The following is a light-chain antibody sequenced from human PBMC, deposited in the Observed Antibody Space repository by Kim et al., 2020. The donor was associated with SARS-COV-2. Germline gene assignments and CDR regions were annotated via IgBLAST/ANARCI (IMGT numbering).Light chain of an antibody. J-gene: IGKJ2*03. CDR1: QGVSIK. Sequence: SASVGDRVTITCRATQGVSIKLNWYQQRPGKAPRLLSFGASTLQSGVPSRFSGSGSGTGFTLTIGSLQPEDFAIYYCQQTFSTRYSFGQGTKLEIK. CDR3: QQTFSTRYS. V-gene: IGKV1-39*01. CDR2: GAS.